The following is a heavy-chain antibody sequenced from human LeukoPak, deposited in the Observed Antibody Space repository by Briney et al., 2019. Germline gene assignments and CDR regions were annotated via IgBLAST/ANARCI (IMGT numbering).Heavy chain of an antibody. V-gene: IGHV4-39*07. CDR3: ARDPRESEEKDY. CDR2: IYHSGST. J-gene: IGHJ4*02. D-gene: IGHD1-26*01. Sequence: SETLSLTCTVSGGSISSSSYYWGWIRQPPGKGLEWIGSIYHSGSTFYNPSLKSRVTISVDTSKNQFSLKLSSVTAADTAIYYCARDPRESEEKDYWGQGTLVTVSS. CDR1: GGSISSSSYY.